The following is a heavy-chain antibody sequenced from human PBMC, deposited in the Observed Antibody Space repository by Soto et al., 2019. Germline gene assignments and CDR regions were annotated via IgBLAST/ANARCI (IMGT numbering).Heavy chain of an antibody. CDR1: GFSFGSYA. Sequence: PGGSLRLSCAASGFSFGSYALSWVRQAPGKGLEWVSTISGSDGKTFYADSAKGRFSISRDTSQSTLYLQMNSLRADDTAMYYCARWSYLDYWGQGTRVTVS. D-gene: IGHD3-3*01. CDR2: ISGSDGKT. V-gene: IGHV3-23*01. CDR3: ARWSYLDY. J-gene: IGHJ4*02.